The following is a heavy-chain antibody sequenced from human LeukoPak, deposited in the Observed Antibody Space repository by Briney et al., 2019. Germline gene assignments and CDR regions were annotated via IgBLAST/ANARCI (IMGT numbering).Heavy chain of an antibody. CDR3: ARDGCSTSSCYDF. D-gene: IGHD2-2*01. J-gene: IGHJ4*02. CDR1: GFTFTRCG. CDR2: IWHDGSKE. Sequence: GGSLRLSCAASGFTFTRCGFHWVRQAPGKGLVWVSVIWHDGSKEYYADSVKGRFTISRDNSKNMLYLQMNSLRVEDTAVYYCARDGCSTSSCYDFWGQGTLVTVSS. V-gene: IGHV3-33*01.